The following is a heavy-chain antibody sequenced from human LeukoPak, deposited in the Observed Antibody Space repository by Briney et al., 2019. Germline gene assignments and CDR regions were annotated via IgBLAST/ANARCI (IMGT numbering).Heavy chain of an antibody. CDR1: GFNVSSNY. J-gene: IGHJ4*02. V-gene: IGHV3-11*01. D-gene: IGHD6-19*01. CDR2: ISGSGTTI. Sequence: GGSLRLSCAASGFNVSSNYMSWVRQAPGKGLEWVSYISGSGTTIYYAGSVKGRFTVSRDNAKNSLFLQMNSLRAEDTAVYYCARESRYSSGSHDYWGQGTLITVSS. CDR3: ARESRYSSGSHDY.